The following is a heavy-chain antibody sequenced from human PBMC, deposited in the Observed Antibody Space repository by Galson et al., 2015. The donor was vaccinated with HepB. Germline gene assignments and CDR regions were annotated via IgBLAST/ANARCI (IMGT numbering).Heavy chain of an antibody. V-gene: IGHV3-7*01. D-gene: IGHD3-9*01. CDR3: AKDLGYLDWFSNFDE. CDR2: IKQDGSEK. CDR1: GFTFSRYW. J-gene: IGHJ4*02. Sequence: SLRLSCAASGFTFSRYWMIWVRQAPGKGLEWVANIKQDGSEKYYVDSVKGRFTISRDNAKSSLYLQMNSLRAEDTAMYYCAKDLGYLDWFSNFDEWGQGTLVTVSS.